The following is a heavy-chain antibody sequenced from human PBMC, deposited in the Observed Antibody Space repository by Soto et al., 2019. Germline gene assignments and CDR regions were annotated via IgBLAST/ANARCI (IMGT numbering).Heavy chain of an antibody. J-gene: IGHJ4*02. CDR2: ISGSGGST. Sequence: GGSLRLSCAASGFTFSSYAMSWVRQAPGKGLEWVSAISGSGGSTYYANSVKGRFTISRDNSKNTLYLQMNSLRAEDTAVYYCAKCSRGYSYGQPLDYWGQGTLVTVSS. CDR1: GFTFSSYA. CDR3: AKCSRGYSYGQPLDY. D-gene: IGHD5-18*01. V-gene: IGHV3-23*01.